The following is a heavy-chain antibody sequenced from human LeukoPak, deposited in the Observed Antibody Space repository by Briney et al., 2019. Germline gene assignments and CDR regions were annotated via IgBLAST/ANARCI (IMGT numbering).Heavy chain of an antibody. CDR2: IYYSGST. D-gene: IGHD6-19*01. J-gene: IGHJ4*02. V-gene: IGHV4-61*08. CDR1: GDSISSGGYY. Sequence: SETLSLTCTVSGDSISSGGYYWSWIRQPPGKGLEWIGYIYYSGSTNYNPSLKSRVTISVDTSKNQFSLKLSSVTAADTAVYYCARAGSSGLAIDYWGQGTLVTVSS. CDR3: ARAGSSGLAIDY.